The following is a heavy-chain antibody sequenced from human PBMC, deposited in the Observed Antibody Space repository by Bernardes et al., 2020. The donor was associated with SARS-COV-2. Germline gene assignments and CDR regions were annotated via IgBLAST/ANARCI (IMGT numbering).Heavy chain of an antibody. CDR2: INPNTGAT. CDR3: VRDHSNWFFDV. V-gene: IGHV1-2*02. Sequence: ASVKVSCKTSGYTFIDFYIHWMRQAPGQGLEWMGWINPNTGATHYAQNFQGRVTMTRDTSVSTVYVELNSLTSDDTALYYCVRDHSNWFFDVWGRGTLVTVSS. CDR1: GYTFIDFY. J-gene: IGHJ2*01. D-gene: IGHD3-22*01.